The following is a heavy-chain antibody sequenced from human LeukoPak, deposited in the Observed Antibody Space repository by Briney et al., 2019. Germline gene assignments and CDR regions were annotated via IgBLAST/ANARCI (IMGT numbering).Heavy chain of an antibody. CDR3: ARRSRNVDTAMGHLFDI. Sequence: ASVKVSCKASGGTFSSYAISWVRQAPGQGLEWMGGIIPIFGTANYAQKFQGRVTITADESTSTAYMELSSLRSEDTAVYYCARRSRNVDTAMGHLFDIWGQGTMVTVST. V-gene: IGHV1-69*13. J-gene: IGHJ3*02. CDR1: GGTFSSYA. D-gene: IGHD5-18*01. CDR2: IIPIFGTA.